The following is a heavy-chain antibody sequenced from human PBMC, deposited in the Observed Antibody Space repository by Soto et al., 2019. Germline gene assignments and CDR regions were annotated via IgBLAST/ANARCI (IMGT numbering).Heavy chain of an antibody. CDR3: ASLSGIIGYYYYYMDV. D-gene: IGHD3-10*01. Sequence: SETLSLTCTVSGGSINYYYWSWIRQAPGKGLEWIGYIDYSGSTNYNPSLKSRVTISVDTSKNQFSLKLSSVTAADTAVYYCASLSGIIGYYYYYMDVWGKGTTVPVSS. V-gene: IGHV4-59*08. CDR2: IDYSGST. J-gene: IGHJ6*03. CDR1: GGSINYYY.